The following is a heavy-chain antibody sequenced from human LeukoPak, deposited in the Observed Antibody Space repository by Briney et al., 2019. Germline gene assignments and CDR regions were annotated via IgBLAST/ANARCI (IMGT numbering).Heavy chain of an antibody. CDR1: GYTFTSYA. D-gene: IGHD6-19*01. CDR2: INAGNGNT. CDR3: ARARTYSSGWNAFDI. J-gene: IGHJ3*02. Sequence: GASVKVSCKASGYTFTSYAMHWVRQAPGQRLEWMGWINAGNGNTKYSQEFQGRVTITRDTSASTAYMELSSLRSEDMAVYYCARARTYSSGWNAFDIWGQGTMVTVSS. V-gene: IGHV1-3*03.